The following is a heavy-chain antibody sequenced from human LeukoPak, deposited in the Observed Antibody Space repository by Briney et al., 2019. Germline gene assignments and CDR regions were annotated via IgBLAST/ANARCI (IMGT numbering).Heavy chain of an antibody. CDR1: GFTVSSNY. D-gene: IGHD1-26*01. V-gene: IGHV3-53*01. CDR3: TRANSETIPGVDP. Sequence: PGGSLRLSCAASGFTVSSNYMSWVRQAPGKGLEWVSVIYSGGRTYYADSVKGRFTISRDNSKNMLYLQMNSLRAEDTAVYYCTRANSETIPGVDPWGQGTLVTVSS. J-gene: IGHJ5*02. CDR2: IYSGGRT.